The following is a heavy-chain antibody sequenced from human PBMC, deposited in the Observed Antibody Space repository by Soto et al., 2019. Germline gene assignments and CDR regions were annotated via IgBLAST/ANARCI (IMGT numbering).Heavy chain of an antibody. D-gene: IGHD2-15*01. J-gene: IGHJ6*03. V-gene: IGHV3-53*04. CDR2: IYSGGST. CDR1: GFTVSSNY. Sequence: EVQLVESGGGLVQPGGSLRLSCAASGFTVSSNYMSWVRQAPGKGLEWVSVIYSGGSTYYADSVKGRFTISRHNSKNKLYLQMNSLRAEDTAVYYCARDRRDCSGGSCYSQNYYYYMDVWGKGTTVTVSS. CDR3: ARDRRDCSGGSCYSQNYYYYMDV.